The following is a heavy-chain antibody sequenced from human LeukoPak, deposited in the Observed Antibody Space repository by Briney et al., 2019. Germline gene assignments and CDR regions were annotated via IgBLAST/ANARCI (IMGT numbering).Heavy chain of an antibody. Sequence: SSETLSLTCAVYGGSFSGYYWSWIRQPPGKGLEWIGEINHSGSTNYNPSLKSRVTISVDTSKNQFSLKLSSVTAADTAVYYCARSRSNRPFDYWGQGTLVTVSS. D-gene: IGHD1-26*01. CDR1: GGSFSGYY. CDR2: INHSGST. J-gene: IGHJ4*02. CDR3: ARSRSNRPFDY. V-gene: IGHV4-34*01.